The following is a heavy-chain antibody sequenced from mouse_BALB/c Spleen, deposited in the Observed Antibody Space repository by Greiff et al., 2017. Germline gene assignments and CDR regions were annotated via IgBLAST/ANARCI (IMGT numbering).Heavy chain of an antibody. D-gene: IGHD2-14*01. CDR1: GYSITSDYA. J-gene: IGHJ4*01. CDR3: AREGKVRRRGSYYAMDY. CDR2: ISYSGST. V-gene: IGHV3-2*02. Sequence: EVQRVESGPGLVKPSQSLSLTCTVTGYSITSDYAWNWIRQFPGNKLEWMGYISYSGSTSYNPSLKSRISITRDTSKNQFFLQLNSVTTEDTATYYCAREGKVRRRGSYYAMDYWGQGTSVTVSS.